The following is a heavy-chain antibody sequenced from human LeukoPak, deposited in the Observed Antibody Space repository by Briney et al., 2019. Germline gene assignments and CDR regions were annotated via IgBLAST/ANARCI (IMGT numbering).Heavy chain of an antibody. J-gene: IGHJ6*03. D-gene: IGHD3-3*01. CDR1: GYTITDYY. CDR2: IIPNTGGT. CDR3: ARGRVINGGYVTIFDRGGYYYYYMGV. Sequence: ASVKVSCKASGYTITDYYLHWVRQAPGQGLEWMGWIIPNTGGTNYAQKFQDWVTMSSDTSISTAYMELSSLRSDDTAVYYCARGRVINGGYVTIFDRGGYYYYYMGVWGKGTTVTVSS. V-gene: IGHV1-2*04.